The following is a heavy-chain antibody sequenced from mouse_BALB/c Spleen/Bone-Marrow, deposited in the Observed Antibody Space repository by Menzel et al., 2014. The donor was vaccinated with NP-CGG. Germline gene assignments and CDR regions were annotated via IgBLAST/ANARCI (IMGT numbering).Heavy chain of an antibody. D-gene: IGHD1-2*01. V-gene: IGHV14-3*02. CDR1: GFNIKDTY. CDR3: ARGGTTATWYFDV. J-gene: IGHJ1*01. Sequence: VQLQQSGAELVKPGASVKLSCTASGFNIKDTYMHWVKQRPEQGLEWIGRIDPANGNTKYDPKFQGKATITADTSSNTAYLQLSSLTSGDTAVYYCARGGTTATWYFDVWGAGTTVTVSS. CDR2: IDPANGNT.